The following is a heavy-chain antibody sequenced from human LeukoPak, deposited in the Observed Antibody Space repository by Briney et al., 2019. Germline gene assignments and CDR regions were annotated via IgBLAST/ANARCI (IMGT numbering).Heavy chain of an antibody. V-gene: IGHV3-21*01. Sequence: GGSLRLSCAASGFTFSSYSITWVRQAPGKGLEWVSSISSSSSYIYYAGSVKGRFTISRDNAKNSLYLQMNSLRAEDTAVYYCARDARIAYCGGDCYSGFDYWGQGTLVTVSS. CDR2: ISSSSSYI. CDR3: ARDARIAYCGGDCYSGFDY. D-gene: IGHD2-21*02. CDR1: GFTFSSYS. J-gene: IGHJ4*02.